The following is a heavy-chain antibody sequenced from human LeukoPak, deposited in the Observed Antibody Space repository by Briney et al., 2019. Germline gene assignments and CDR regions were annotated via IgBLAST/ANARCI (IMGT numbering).Heavy chain of an antibody. V-gene: IGHV3-23*01. D-gene: IGHD1-26*01. J-gene: IGHJ5*02. CDR2: IRDSGGFT. CDR1: GFTFTTYG. CDR3: VRGTWGFDP. Sequence: PGGSLRLSCAATGFTFTTYGMTWVRQAPGKGLEWVSSIRDSGGFTYYADSVKGRFTISRDNSKNTLYLQINSLRVEDAAVYYCVRGTWGFDPWGQGTLVTVSS.